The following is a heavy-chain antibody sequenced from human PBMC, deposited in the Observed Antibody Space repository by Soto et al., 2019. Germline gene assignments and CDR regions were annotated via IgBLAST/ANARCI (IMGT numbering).Heavy chain of an antibody. CDR2: IKQDGSEK. Sequence: GGSLRLSCAASGFTFTSYWMIWVRQAPGEGLELVANIKQDGSEKYYVDSVQGRFTISRDNAKNSLYLQMNSLRAEDTAVYYCVKASSGSGRYYYGMDDWGQGTTVTVSS. CDR1: GFTFTSYW. CDR3: VKASSGSGRYYYGMDD. V-gene: IGHV3-7*05. D-gene: IGHD3-3*01. J-gene: IGHJ6*02.